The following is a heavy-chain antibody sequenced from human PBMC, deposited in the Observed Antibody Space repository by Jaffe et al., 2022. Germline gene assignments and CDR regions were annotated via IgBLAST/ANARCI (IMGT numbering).Heavy chain of an antibody. D-gene: IGHD5-12*01. V-gene: IGHV1-69*01. Sequence: QVQLVQSGAEVKKPGSSVKVSCKASGGTFSSYAISWVRQAPGQGLEWMGGIIPIFGTANYAQKFQGRVTITADESTSTAYMELSSLRSEDTAVYYCARAKGYSGYDKRAGFFDYWGQGTLVTVSS. CDR1: GGTFSSYA. CDR3: ARAKGYSGYDKRAGFFDY. CDR2: IIPIFGTA. J-gene: IGHJ4*02.